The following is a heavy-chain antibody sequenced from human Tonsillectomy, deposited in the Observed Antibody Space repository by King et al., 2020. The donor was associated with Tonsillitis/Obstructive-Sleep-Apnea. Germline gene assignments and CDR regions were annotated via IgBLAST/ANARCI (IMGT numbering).Heavy chain of an antibody. D-gene: IGHD3-10*01. J-gene: IGHJ4*02. Sequence: QLQESGPGLVKPSETLSLTCTVSGGSVSSGSYYWSWIRQPPGKGLEWIGYIYYSGSTNYNPSLKSRVTISVDTSKNQFSLKLSSVTAADTAVYYCAGGADYYGSGSYPGAFDYWGQGTLVTVSS. V-gene: IGHV4-61*01. CDR1: GGSVSSGSYY. CDR3: AGGADYYGSGSYPGAFDY. CDR2: IYYSGST.